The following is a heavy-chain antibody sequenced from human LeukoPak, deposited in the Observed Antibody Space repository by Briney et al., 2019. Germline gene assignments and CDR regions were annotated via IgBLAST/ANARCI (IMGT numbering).Heavy chain of an antibody. CDR3: ARASYCSSTSCYYYYMDV. J-gene: IGHJ6*03. V-gene: IGHV1-69*05. CDR2: MIPIFGTA. CDR1: GGTFSSYA. D-gene: IGHD2-2*01. Sequence: SVKVSCKASGGTFSSYAISWVRQAPGQGLEWMGGMIPIFGTANYAQKFQGRVTITTDESTSTAYMELSSLRSEDTAVYYCARASYCSSTSCYYYYMDVWGKGTTVTVSS.